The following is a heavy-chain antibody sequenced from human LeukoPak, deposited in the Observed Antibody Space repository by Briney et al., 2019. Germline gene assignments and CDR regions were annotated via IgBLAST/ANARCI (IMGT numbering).Heavy chain of an antibody. CDR3: AREDSSGKTLDY. D-gene: IGHD6-19*01. CDR1: GFTFSSYE. J-gene: IGHJ4*02. CDR2: ISSSGSTI. V-gene: IGHV3-48*03. Sequence: GGSLRLSCAASGFTFSSYEMNWVRQAPGKGLEWVSYISSSGSTIYYADSVKGRFTISRDSAKNSLDLQMNSLRAEDTAVYYCAREDSSGKTLDYWGQGTLVTVSS.